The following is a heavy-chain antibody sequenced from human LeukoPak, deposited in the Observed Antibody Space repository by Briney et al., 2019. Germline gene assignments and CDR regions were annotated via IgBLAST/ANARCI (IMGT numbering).Heavy chain of an antibody. CDR3: ARDERYDSSGYPFDY. CDR1: GYTFTGHY. D-gene: IGHD3-22*01. CDR2: INPNSGGT. J-gene: IGHJ4*02. Sequence: VASVKVSCKASGYTFTGHYIHWVRQAPGQGLEWMGWINPNSGGTNYAQKFQGRVTMTRDTSISTAYMELSRLRSDDTAVYYCARDERYDSSGYPFDYWGQGTLVTVSS. V-gene: IGHV1-2*02.